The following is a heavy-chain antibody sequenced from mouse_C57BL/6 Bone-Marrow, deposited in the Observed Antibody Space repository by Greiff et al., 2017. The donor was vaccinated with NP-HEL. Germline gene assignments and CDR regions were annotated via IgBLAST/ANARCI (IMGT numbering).Heavy chain of an antibody. J-gene: IGHJ1*03. CDR3: ARLGDYGSSYEDWYFDV. Sequence: QVQLQQSDAELVKPGASVKISCKVSGYTFTDHTIHWMKQRPEQGLEWIGYIYPRDGSTKYNEKFKGKATLTADKSSSTAYLQLNSLTSEDSAVYFCARLGDYGSSYEDWYFDVWGTGTTVTVSS. D-gene: IGHD1-1*01. CDR2: IYPRDGST. V-gene: IGHV1-78*01. CDR1: GYTFTDHT.